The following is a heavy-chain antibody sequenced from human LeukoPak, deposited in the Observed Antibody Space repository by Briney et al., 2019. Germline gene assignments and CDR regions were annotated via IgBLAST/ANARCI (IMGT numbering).Heavy chain of an antibody. V-gene: IGHV4-39*07. D-gene: IGHD3-3*01. Sequence: SETLSLTCTVSGGSISSYYWGWIRQPPGKGLEWIGSIYHSGSTYYNPSLKSRVTISVDTSKNQFSLKLSSVTAADTAVYYCARDVRTIFGVVHRGHNWFDPWGQGTLVTVSS. J-gene: IGHJ5*02. CDR2: IYHSGST. CDR3: ARDVRTIFGVVHRGHNWFDP. CDR1: GGSISSYY.